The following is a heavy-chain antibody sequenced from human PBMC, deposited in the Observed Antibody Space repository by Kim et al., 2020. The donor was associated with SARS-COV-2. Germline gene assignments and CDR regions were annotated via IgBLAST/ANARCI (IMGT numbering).Heavy chain of an antibody. Sequence: ASVKVSCKASGYTFTSYGISWVRQAPGQGLEWMGWISAYNGNTNYAQKLPGRVTMTTDTSTSTAYMELRSLRSDDTAVYYGARALSEVAADGNTAIYYYYPVMDVWGQGTTVPFSS. CDR1: GYTFTSYG. CDR2: ISAYNGNT. J-gene: IGHJ6*02. D-gene: IGHD6-13*01. V-gene: IGHV1-18*01. CDR3: ARALSEVAADGNTAIYYYYPVMDV.